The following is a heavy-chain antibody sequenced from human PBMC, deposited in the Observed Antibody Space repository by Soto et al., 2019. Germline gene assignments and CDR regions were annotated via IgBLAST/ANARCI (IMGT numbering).Heavy chain of an antibody. D-gene: IGHD1-26*01. Sequence: QVQLVQSGAEVKKPGSSVKVSCKASGGTFSRYTISWVRQAPGQGLEWMGRIIPILGIANYAQKFQGRVTITADKSTSTAYMELSSLRSEDTAVYYCASSYSGSYSGVDYWGQGTLVTVSS. CDR3: ASSYSGSYSGVDY. V-gene: IGHV1-69*02. CDR1: GGTFSRYT. CDR2: IIPILGIA. J-gene: IGHJ4*02.